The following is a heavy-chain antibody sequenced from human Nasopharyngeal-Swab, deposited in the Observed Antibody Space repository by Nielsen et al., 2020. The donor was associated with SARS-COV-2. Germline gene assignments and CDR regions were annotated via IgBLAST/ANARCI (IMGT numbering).Heavy chain of an antibody. Sequence: GGSLRLSCAASGFTFDDYAMHWVRQAPGKGLEWVSGISWNSGSIGYADSVMGRFTISRDNAKNSLYLQMNSLRAEDTALYYCAKDQAPLVVVAATGVDYWGQGTLVTVSS. CDR3: AKDQAPLVVVAATGVDY. CDR1: GFTFDDYA. V-gene: IGHV3-9*01. J-gene: IGHJ4*02. D-gene: IGHD2-15*01. CDR2: ISWNSGSI.